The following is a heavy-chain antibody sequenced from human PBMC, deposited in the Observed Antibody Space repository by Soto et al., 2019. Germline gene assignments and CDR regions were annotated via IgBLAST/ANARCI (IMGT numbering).Heavy chain of an antibody. CDR2: IYYSGST. CDR3: ARDGYSSSWYPLFDS. Sequence: TSETLSLTCTVSGGPVSSGTYYWSWIRQPPGKGLEWIGYIYYSGSTNYNPSLKSRVTISVDTSKNQFSLKLNSVTAADTAVYYCARDGYSSSWYPLFDSWGQGTLVTVSS. D-gene: IGHD6-13*01. CDR1: GGPVSSGTYY. J-gene: IGHJ4*02. V-gene: IGHV4-61*01.